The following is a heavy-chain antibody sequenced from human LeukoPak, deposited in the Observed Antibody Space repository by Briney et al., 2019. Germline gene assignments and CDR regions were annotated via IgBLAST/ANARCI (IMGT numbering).Heavy chain of an antibody. CDR1: GFTFSSNG. CDR2: ILKDGSTT. CDR3: AKWSLTTWGYFDY. J-gene: IGHJ4*02. D-gene: IGHD1-14*01. Sequence: QPGRSLRLPCVASGFTFSSNGMHWVRQAPGKGLEWVAVILKDGSTTYYVDSVKGRFTISRDNSKNTLYLQMNSLRPEDTAVYYCAKWSLTTWGYFDYWGQGTLVTVSS. V-gene: IGHV3-30*18.